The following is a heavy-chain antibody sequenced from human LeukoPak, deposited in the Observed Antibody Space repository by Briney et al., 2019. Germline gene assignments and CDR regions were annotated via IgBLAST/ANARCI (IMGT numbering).Heavy chain of an antibody. J-gene: IGHJ3*01. CDR1: GCTFSSYA. V-gene: IGHV3-23*01. CDR3: SKNDGGMVA. Sequence: PGGSLRLSCAASGCTFSSYAMSWVRQAPGKGVEWVSAISGSGGSTYYADSVKGRVTISRENSKNTLYLQMNRLRAGGTAVYDCSKNDGGMVAWGQGTMVTVSS. CDR2: ISGSGGST. D-gene: IGHD4-23*01.